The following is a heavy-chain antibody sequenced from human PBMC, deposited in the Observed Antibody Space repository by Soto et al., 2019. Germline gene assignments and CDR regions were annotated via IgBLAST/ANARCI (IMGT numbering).Heavy chain of an antibody. J-gene: IGHJ4*02. Sequence: SQTLPVTCAVSDGSISSWGYSLSLIRQPPGKGLEWIGYIYHSGSTYYNPSLKSRVTISVDRSKNQFSLKLSSVTAADTAVYYCARAPDNKAYYFDYWGQGTLVTVSS. CDR2: IYHSGST. CDR3: ARAPDNKAYYFDY. CDR1: DGSISSWGYS. V-gene: IGHV4-30-2*01.